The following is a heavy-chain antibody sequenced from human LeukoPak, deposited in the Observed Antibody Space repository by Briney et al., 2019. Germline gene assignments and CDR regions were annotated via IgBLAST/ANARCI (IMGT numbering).Heavy chain of an antibody. J-gene: IGHJ4*02. CDR3: ARQVPSIAARPFDY. V-gene: IGHV5-51*01. Sequence: GGSLRLSCAASGFTVSSNYMSWVRQMPGKGLEWMGIIYPGDSDTRYSPSFQGQVTISADKSINTAYLQWSSLKASDTAMYYCARQVPSIAARPFDYWGQGTLVTVSS. CDR2: IYPGDSDT. CDR1: GFTVSSNY. D-gene: IGHD6-6*01.